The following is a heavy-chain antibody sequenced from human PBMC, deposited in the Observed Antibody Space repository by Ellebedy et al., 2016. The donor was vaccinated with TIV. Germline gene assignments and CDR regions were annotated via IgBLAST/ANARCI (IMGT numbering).Heavy chain of an antibody. CDR3: ARYRLGEGSGYEFFDY. CDR2: LTTYNGNR. Sequence: AASVKDSCKASGYTFINYGFIWVRQAPGQGLEWMGWLTTYNGNRNYAQKLQGRLTMTTDTSTGPAYMELRSLGADDTAVYYCARYRLGEGSGYEFFDYWGQGTLVTVSS. V-gene: IGHV1-18*04. J-gene: IGHJ4*02. CDR1: GYTFINYG. D-gene: IGHD5-12*01.